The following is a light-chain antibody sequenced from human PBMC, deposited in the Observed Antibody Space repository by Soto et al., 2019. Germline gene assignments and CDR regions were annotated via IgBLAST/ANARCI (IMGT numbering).Light chain of an antibody. J-gene: IGLJ1*01. CDR2: DVW. CDR1: GSDIGGYNY. Sequence: QSALTQPASVSGSPGQSITIYCIGTGSDIGGYNYVSWYQQHPGKAPTLMIYDVWARPLGVSHRFSGSKSGNTASLTISGLQAEDEADYYCCSYAGTYTFVFGTGTKLTVL. V-gene: IGLV2-14*03. CDR3: CSYAGTYTFV.